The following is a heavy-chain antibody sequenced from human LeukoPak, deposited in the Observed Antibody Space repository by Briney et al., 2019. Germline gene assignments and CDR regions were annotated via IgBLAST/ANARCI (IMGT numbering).Heavy chain of an antibody. CDR3: AKEMTAMPSRTFDI. V-gene: IGHV3-30*18. CDR1: GFTFNNYG. J-gene: IGHJ3*02. Sequence: GGSLRLSCAASGFTFNNYGMHWVRQAPGKGLDWVAVVSYDGRTKYYADSVKGRFTISRDNSKDTLYLQMNSLGPADTAVYYCAKEMTAMPSRTFDIWGQGTMVTVSS. CDR2: VSYDGRTK. D-gene: IGHD2-2*01.